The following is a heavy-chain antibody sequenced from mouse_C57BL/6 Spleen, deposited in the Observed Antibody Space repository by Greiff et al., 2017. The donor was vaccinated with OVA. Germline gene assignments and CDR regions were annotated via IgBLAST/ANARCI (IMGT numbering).Heavy chain of an antibody. CDR2: ISGGGGNT. D-gene: IGHD2-3*01. V-gene: IGHV5-9*01. Sequence: EVKLVESGGGLVKPGGSLKLSCAASGFTFSSYTMSWVRQTPEKRLEWVATISGGGGNTYYPDSVKGRFTISRDNAKNTLYLQMSSLRSEDTALYYCASSNLSPMDYWGQGTSVTVSS. CDR1: GFTFSSYT. CDR3: ASSNLSPMDY. J-gene: IGHJ4*01.